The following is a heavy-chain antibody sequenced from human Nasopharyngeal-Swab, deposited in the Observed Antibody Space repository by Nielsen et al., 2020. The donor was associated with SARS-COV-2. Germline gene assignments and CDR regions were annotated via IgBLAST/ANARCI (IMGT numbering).Heavy chain of an antibody. Sequence: ASVKVSCKASGFTFTGSFIHWVRQAPGQGLEWMGWINPNSGDTIYAQKFQGRVTMTSDTSINTAYMELRRLRSDDTAVYYCARDDYGDYGYFGHWGQGTLVTVSS. CDR2: INPNSGDT. V-gene: IGHV1-2*02. CDR1: GFTFTGSF. J-gene: IGHJ4*02. CDR3: ARDDYGDYGYFGH. D-gene: IGHD4-17*01.